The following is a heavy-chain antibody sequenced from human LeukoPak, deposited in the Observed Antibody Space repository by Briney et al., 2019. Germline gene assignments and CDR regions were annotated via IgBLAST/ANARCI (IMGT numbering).Heavy chain of an antibody. CDR1: GGSISSYY. J-gene: IGHJ6*03. CDR2: IYYSGST. CDR3: ARTYWDYYGSGSYSYYYYMDV. Sequence: PSETLSLTCTVSGGSISSYYWSWIRQPPGKGLEWIGYIYYSGSTNYNPSLKSRVTISVDTSKNQFSLKLSSVTAADTAVYYCARTYWDYYGSGSYSYYYYMDVWGKGTTVTISS. V-gene: IGHV4-59*01. D-gene: IGHD3-10*01.